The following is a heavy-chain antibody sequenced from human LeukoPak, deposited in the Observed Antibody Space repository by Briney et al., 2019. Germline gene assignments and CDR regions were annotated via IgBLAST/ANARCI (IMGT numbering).Heavy chain of an antibody. CDR2: INSDGSGT. Sequence: GGSLRPSCPAAGFTSSTLWTHCFRQVPGKGLLWVSRINSDGSGTTYADSVRGRSTLSRDNGKSTLYLQINSLRAEDTDVYYCAMHRSGYFDYRGQGSLVTVSS. J-gene: IGHJ4*02. D-gene: IGHD6-19*01. CDR1: GFTSSTLW. V-gene: IGHV3-74*01. CDR3: AMHRSGYFDY.